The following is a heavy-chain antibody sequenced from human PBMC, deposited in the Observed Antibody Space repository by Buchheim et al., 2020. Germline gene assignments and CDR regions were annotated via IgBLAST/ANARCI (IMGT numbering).Heavy chain of an antibody. V-gene: IGHV4-39*07. CDR1: GGSISSSSYY. J-gene: IGHJ4*02. Sequence: QLQLQESGPGLVKPSETLSLTCTVSGGSISSSSYYWGWIRQPPGKGLEWIGSIYYSGSTYYNPSLKSRVTISVDTSKNQFYLKLSSVTAADTAVYYCASLYYYDSSGYYNPYYFDYWGQGTL. CDR3: ASLYYYDSSGYYNPYYFDY. CDR2: IYYSGST. D-gene: IGHD3-22*01.